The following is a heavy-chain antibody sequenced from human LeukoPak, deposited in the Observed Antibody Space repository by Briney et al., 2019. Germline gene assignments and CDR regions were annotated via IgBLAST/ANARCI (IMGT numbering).Heavy chain of an antibody. CDR2: IKQDGSEK. J-gene: IGHJ6*03. CDR3: ARDRRVDYYYYMDV. V-gene: IGHV3-7*01. Sequence: PGGSLRLSCAASGFIFRTYRMSWVRQAPGKGLEWVANIKQDGSEKYYVDSVKGRFTISRDNAKNSLYLQMNSLRAEDTAVYYCARDRRVDYYYYMDVWGKGTTVTVSS. CDR1: GFIFRTYR. D-gene: IGHD2-15*01.